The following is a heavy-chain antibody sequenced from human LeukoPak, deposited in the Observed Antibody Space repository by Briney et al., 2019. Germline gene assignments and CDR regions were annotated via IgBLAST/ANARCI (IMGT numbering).Heavy chain of an antibody. Sequence: GGSLRLSCAASGFTFSSYSMNWVRHAPGKGLEWVSSISSSSSYMYYADSVKGRFTISRDNAKNSLYLQMNSLRAEDTAVYYYARGMSGDYWGQGTLVTVSS. CDR2: ISSSSSYM. V-gene: IGHV3-21*01. CDR1: GFTFSSYS. CDR3: ARGMSGDY. D-gene: IGHD3-3*01. J-gene: IGHJ4*02.